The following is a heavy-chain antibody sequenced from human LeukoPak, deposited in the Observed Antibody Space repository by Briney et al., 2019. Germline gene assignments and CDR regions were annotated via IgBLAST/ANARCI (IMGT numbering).Heavy chain of an antibody. V-gene: IGHV4-38-2*02. J-gene: IGHJ4*02. D-gene: IGHD2-2*01. CDR2: IYHSGST. CDR3: ASHCSSTSCFNQDFDY. Sequence: SETLSLTCTVSGYSISSGYYWGWIRQPPGKGLEWIGSIYHSGSTYYNPSLKSRVTISVDTSKNQFSLKLSSVTAADTAVYYCASHCSSTSCFNQDFDYWGQGTLVTVSS. CDR1: GYSISSGYY.